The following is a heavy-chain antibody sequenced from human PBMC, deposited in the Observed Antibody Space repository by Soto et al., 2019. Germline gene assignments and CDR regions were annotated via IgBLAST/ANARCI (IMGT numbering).Heavy chain of an antibody. Sequence: ASVKVSCKASGYTFTSYGISWVRQAPGQGLEWMGWISAYNGNTSYAQKLQGRVTMTTDTSTSTAYMELRSLRSDDTAVYYCARAPAYSSGWPHFDYWGQGTLVTVSS. CDR1: GYTFTSYG. CDR2: ISAYNGNT. D-gene: IGHD6-19*01. CDR3: ARAPAYSSGWPHFDY. J-gene: IGHJ4*02. V-gene: IGHV1-18*01.